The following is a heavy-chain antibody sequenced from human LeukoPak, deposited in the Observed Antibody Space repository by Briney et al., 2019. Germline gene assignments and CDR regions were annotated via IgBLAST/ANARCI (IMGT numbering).Heavy chain of an antibody. CDR2: ISSDGSVI. Sequence: GGSLRLSCAASGVPFSAPWMHWVRQAPGKGLAWVSHISSDGSVIVYADSVKGRFTISRDNAKNTLHLQMDSLRVDDTAVYYCAVDRWYTMNTWGQGTTVTVSS. CDR1: GVPFSAPW. J-gene: IGHJ6*02. D-gene: IGHD6-13*01. CDR3: AVDRWYTMNT. V-gene: IGHV3-74*01.